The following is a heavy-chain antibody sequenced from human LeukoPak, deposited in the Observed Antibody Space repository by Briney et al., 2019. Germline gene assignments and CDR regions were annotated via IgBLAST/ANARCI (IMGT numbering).Heavy chain of an antibody. Sequence: GGSLRLSCAASGFTFSTYAMSWVRQAPGKGLEWVSYISSSTIYYADSVKGRFTISRDNAKNSLYLQMNSLRAEDTAVYYCARERWLRYYFDYWGQGILVTVSS. CDR3: ARERWLRYYFDY. D-gene: IGHD3-22*01. V-gene: IGHV3-48*01. CDR2: ISSSTI. CDR1: GFTFSTYA. J-gene: IGHJ4*02.